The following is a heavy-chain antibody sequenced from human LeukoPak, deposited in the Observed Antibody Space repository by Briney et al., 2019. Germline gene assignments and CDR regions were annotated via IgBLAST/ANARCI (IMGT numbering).Heavy chain of an antibody. Sequence: PGGSLRLSCAASGFTFSSYAMHWARQAPGKGLEWVAVISYDGSNKYYADSVKGRFTISRDNSKNTLYLQMNSLRAEDTAVYYCADSSGWLTDLDYWGQGTLVTVSS. V-gene: IGHV3-30-3*01. CDR1: GFTFSSYA. CDR3: ADSSGWLTDLDY. CDR2: ISYDGSNK. D-gene: IGHD6-19*01. J-gene: IGHJ4*02.